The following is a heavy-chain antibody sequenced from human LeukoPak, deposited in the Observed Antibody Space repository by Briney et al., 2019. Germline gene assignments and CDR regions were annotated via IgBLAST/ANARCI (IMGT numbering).Heavy chain of an antibody. V-gene: IGHV3-30*02. CDR2: IRYDGSNK. Sequence: GGSLRLSCAASGFTFSSYGMHWVRQAPGKGLEWVAFIRYDGSNKYYAASVKGRFTISRDNSKNTLYLQMNSLRAEDTAVYYCARDYYGSGSYPNDAFDIWGQGTMVTVSS. CDR3: ARDYYGSGSYPNDAFDI. CDR1: GFTFSSYG. J-gene: IGHJ3*02. D-gene: IGHD3-10*01.